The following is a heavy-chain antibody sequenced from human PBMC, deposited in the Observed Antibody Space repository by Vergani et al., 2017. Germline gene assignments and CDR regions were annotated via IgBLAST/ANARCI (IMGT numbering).Heavy chain of an antibody. CDR2: IIPIFGTA. V-gene: IGHV1-69*15. D-gene: IGHD6-13*01. J-gene: IGHJ6*02. CDR3: ARERMDLAAVGSNYYYYYGMDV. CDR1: GGTFSSYA. Sequence: QVQLVQSGAEVKKPGSSVKVSCKASGGTFSSYAISWVRQAPGQGLEWMGRIIPIFGTANYVQKFQGRVTITADESTSTAYMELSSLRAEDTAVYYCARERMDLAAVGSNYYYYYGMDVWGQGTTVTVSS.